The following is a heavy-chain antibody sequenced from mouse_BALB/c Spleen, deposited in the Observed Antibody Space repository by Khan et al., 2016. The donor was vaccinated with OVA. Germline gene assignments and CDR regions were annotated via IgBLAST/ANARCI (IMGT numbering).Heavy chain of an antibody. D-gene: IGHD1-1*01. CDR2: ISGDSNTI. V-gene: IGHV5-17*02. CDR3: ATSYFYGYYLDY. J-gene: IGHJ2*01. Sequence: EVKLVESGGGLVQPGGSRKLSCAASGFTFNSYGIHWVRQAPEKGLEWVAYISGDSNTIYYADTVKGRFTISRDNPKNTLFLQMTSLMSEDTAMYYCATSYFYGYYLDYWGPGTTLTVS. CDR1: GFTFNSYG.